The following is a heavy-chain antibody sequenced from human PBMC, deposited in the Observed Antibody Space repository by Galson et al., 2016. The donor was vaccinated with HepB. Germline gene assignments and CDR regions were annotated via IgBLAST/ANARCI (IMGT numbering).Heavy chain of an antibody. CDR3: ARSYYYGPGRFGDFDI. CDR1: GFTFGDHY. Sequence: SLRLSCAASGFTFGDHYMEWVRQAPGKGLEWVARSRNKARSYTTDYAASVKGRFAISRDDSKKSVYLQMNSLKTEDTAVYYCARSYYYGPGRFGDFDIWGQGTMVTVSS. J-gene: IGHJ3*02. D-gene: IGHD3-10*01. CDR2: SRNKARSYTT. V-gene: IGHV3-72*01.